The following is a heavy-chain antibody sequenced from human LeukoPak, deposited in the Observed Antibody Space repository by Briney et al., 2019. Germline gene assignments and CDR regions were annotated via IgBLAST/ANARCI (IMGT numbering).Heavy chain of an antibody. CDR2: INHSGST. CDR1: GGSFSGYY. V-gene: IGHV4-34*01. Sequence: SETLSLTCAVYGGSFSGYYWSWIRQPPGKGLEWTGEINHSGSTNYNPSLKSRVTISVDTSKNQFSLKLSSVTAADTAVYYCARGIAVAKYYFDYWGQGTLVTVSS. CDR3: ARGIAVAKYYFDY. J-gene: IGHJ4*02. D-gene: IGHD6-19*01.